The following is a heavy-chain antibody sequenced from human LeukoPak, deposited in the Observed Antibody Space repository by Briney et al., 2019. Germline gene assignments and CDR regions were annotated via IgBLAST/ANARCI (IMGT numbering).Heavy chain of an antibody. CDR3: ARVHYYDSSGYPYYFDY. Sequence: GESLKISCKGSRYRFTSYWIGWVRQMPGKGLEWMGIIYPGDSDTRYSPSFQGQVTISADKSISTAYLQWSSLKASDTAMYYCARVHYYDSSGYPYYFDYWGQGTLVTVSS. CDR2: IYPGDSDT. CDR1: RYRFTSYW. V-gene: IGHV5-51*01. J-gene: IGHJ4*02. D-gene: IGHD3-22*01.